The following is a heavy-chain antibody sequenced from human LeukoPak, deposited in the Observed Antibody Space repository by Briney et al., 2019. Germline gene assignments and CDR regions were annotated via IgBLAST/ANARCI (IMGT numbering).Heavy chain of an antibody. CDR3: ARAAGYYGAGDLDY. CDR1: GFTFGDYP. D-gene: IGHD3-9*01. Sequence: GGSLRLSCTASGFTFGDYPMSWFRQAPGEGLEWVGFIRRKVHGGTTEYAASVEGGFTISRDDSKSIAYLQMNSLKTEDTAVYYCARAAGYYGAGDLDYWGQGTLVIASS. V-gene: IGHV3-49*03. J-gene: IGHJ4*02. CDR2: IRRKVHGGTT.